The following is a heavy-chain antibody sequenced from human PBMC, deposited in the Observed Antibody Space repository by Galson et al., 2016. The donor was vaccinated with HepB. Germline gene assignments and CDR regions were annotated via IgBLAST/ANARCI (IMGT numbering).Heavy chain of an antibody. CDR3: ARDRAVAGDFDY. CDR1: DGSISSGSHY. Sequence: ETLSLTCTVSDGSISSGSHYWGWIRQAPGKGLEWIGSIFYNGNTYYNPSLKRRVTMSVDTSKRHFSLNVSSVTAADTAVYYCARDRAVAGDFDYWGQGTLVTVSS. CDR2: IFYNGNT. J-gene: IGHJ4*02. D-gene: IGHD6-19*01. V-gene: IGHV4-39*07.